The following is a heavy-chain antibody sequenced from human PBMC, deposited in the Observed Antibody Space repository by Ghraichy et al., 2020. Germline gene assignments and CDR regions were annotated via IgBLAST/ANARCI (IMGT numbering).Heavy chain of an antibody. J-gene: IGHJ4*02. Sequence: GGSLRLSCAASGFTFSSYAMHWVRQAPGKGLEWVAVISYDGSNKYYADSVKGRFTISRDNSKNTLYLQMNSLRAEDTAVYYCARDGEGQWPPGNYFDYWGQGTLVTVSS. D-gene: IGHD6-19*01. CDR3: ARDGEGQWPPGNYFDY. CDR1: GFTFSSYA. V-gene: IGHV3-30-3*01. CDR2: ISYDGSNK.